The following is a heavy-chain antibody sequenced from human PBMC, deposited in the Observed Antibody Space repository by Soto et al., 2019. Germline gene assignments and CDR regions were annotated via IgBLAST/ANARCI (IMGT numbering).Heavy chain of an antibody. CDR2: MNQDGSEK. CDR3: ARAGELWFGESYFDY. D-gene: IGHD3-10*01. J-gene: IGHJ4*02. V-gene: IGHV3-7*04. CDR1: GFTFNRYW. Sequence: EVQLVESGGGLVQPGESLRLSCAVSGFTFNRYWMTWVRQAPGKGLEWVANMNQDGSEKYYVDSVKGRFTIARDNAKNSLSLQMSSLRVEDTAVYYCARAGELWFGESYFDYGGQGTLVTVSS.